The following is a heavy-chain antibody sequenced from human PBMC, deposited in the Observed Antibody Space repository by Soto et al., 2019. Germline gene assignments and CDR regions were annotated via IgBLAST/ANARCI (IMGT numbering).Heavy chain of an antibody. CDR3: ARDRHDYGDSLLYYYYGMDV. CDR1: GGSISSYY. V-gene: IGHV4-59*01. J-gene: IGHJ6*02. Sequence: QVQLQESGPGLVKPSETLSLTCTVSGGSISSYYWSWIRQPPGKGLEWIGYIYYSGSTNYNPSLKSRVTISVDTSKNQFSLKLSSVTAADTAVYYCARDRHDYGDSLLYYYYGMDVWGQGTTVTVSS. CDR2: IYYSGST. D-gene: IGHD4-17*01.